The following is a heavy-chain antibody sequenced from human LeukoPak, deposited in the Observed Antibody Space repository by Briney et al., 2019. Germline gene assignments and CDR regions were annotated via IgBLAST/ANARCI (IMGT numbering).Heavy chain of an antibody. CDR2: IYYSGCS. J-gene: IGHJ4*02. D-gene: IGHD6-19*01. V-gene: IGHV4-39*01. CDR3: ARRVPEGAGVGFRGTFDY. CDR1: GDSVSGISFY. Sequence: KPSETLSLTCTVSGDSVSGISFYWGWIRQPPGKGLEWVGSIYYSGCSFYNPSIKSRVTISVDTSKNQFSLKLSSVTAADTAVYYCARRVPEGAGVGFRGTFDYWGQGTLVTVSS.